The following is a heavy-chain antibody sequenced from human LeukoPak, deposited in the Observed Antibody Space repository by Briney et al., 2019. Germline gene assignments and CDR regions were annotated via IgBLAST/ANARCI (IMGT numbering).Heavy chain of an antibody. Sequence: GASVKVSCKASGYTFTGYYMHWVRQAPGQGLEWMGWINPNSGGTNYAQKFQGRVTMTRDTSISTAYMELSRLRSVDTAVYYCASELGLDYYGSGSYYPHWGQGTLVTVSS. CDR3: ASELGLDYYGSGSYYPH. CDR1: GYTFTGYY. J-gene: IGHJ4*02. D-gene: IGHD3-10*01. V-gene: IGHV1-2*02. CDR2: INPNSGGT.